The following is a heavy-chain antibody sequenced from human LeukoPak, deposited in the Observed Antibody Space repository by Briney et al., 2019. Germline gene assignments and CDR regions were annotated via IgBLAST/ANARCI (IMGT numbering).Heavy chain of an antibody. CDR2: ITGSGGST. CDR3: AKDYGDFEGLVDY. D-gene: IGHD4-17*01. V-gene: IGHV3-23*01. CDR1: GFTFSSYA. J-gene: IGHJ4*02. Sequence: PGVSLRLSCAASGFTFSSYAMSWVRQAPRKGLEWVSGITGSGGSTYSADSVKGRFTISRDNSKNTLYLQMNSLRAEDTAVYYCAKDYGDFEGLVDYWGQGTLVTVSS.